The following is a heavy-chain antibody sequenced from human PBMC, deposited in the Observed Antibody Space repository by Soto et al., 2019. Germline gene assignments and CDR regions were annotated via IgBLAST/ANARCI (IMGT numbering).Heavy chain of an antibody. D-gene: IGHD2-15*01. CDR1: GFIFRSYG. Sequence: QVQVVESGGGVVQPGKSLRLSCAASGFIFRSYGMHWVRQGPGKGLEWVAVISNDGSNQYYADSVKGRFTISRDNSKNALYLQMSSLTTADTGMYYCVKSNLDSGGGSCYRHPMFDFWGQGTLVTVSS. CDR2: ISNDGSNQ. CDR3: VKSNLDSGGGSCYRHPMFDF. V-gene: IGHV3-30*18. J-gene: IGHJ4*02.